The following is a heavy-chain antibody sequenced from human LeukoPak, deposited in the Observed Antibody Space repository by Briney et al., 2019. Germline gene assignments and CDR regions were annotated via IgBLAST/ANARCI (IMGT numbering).Heavy chain of an antibody. CDR3: ARSIEYSSSHLVVDAFDI. CDR1: GFAFSSYD. D-gene: IGHD6-6*01. V-gene: IGHV3-23*01. CDR2: IRPSGDNT. J-gene: IGHJ3*02. Sequence: SGGSLRLSCAASGFAFSSYDMTWVRQAPGRGLERVSSIRPSGDNTYYGDSVKGRFTISRDNSKNTLYLQMNSLRAEDTAVYYCARSIEYSSSHLVVDAFDIWGQGTMVTVSS.